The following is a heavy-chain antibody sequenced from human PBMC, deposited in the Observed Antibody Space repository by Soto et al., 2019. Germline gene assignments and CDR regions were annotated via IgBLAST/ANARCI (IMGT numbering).Heavy chain of an antibody. CDR3: AKVLGHGGRGAFDI. D-gene: IGHD7-27*01. CDR1: GFTFSSYG. V-gene: IGHV3-30*18. CDR2: ISYDGSNK. J-gene: IGHJ3*02. Sequence: QVQLVESGGGVVQPGRSLRLSCADSGFTFSSYGMHWVRQAPGKGLEWVALISYDGSNKYYADSVKGRFTISRDNSKNTMYLQMNSLRTEDTAVYYCAKVLGHGGRGAFDIWGQGTMVTVSS.